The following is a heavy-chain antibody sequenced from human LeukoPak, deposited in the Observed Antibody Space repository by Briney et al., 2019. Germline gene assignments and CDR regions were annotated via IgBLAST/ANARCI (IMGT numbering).Heavy chain of an antibody. CDR1: GYTFTTYG. V-gene: IGHV1-18*01. CDR2: ISAYNGNT. CDR3: AREEVVGAALGY. Sequence: ASVKVSCKASGYTFTTYGISWVRQAPGQGLEWMGWISAYNGNTDYAHKLRGRVTMTTDTSTSTAYMELRSLRSDDTAVYYCAREEVVGAALGYWGQGTLVTVSS. D-gene: IGHD1-26*01. J-gene: IGHJ4*02.